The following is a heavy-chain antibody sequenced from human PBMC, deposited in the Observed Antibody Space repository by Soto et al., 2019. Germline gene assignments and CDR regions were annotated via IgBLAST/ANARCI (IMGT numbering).Heavy chain of an antibody. J-gene: IGHJ6*02. CDR2: IIPIFGTA. V-gene: IGHV1-69*13. CDR3: ARERGYVWGSYRSPKRYYYGMDV. Sequence: ASVKVSCKASGGTFSSYAISWVRQAPGQGLEWMGGIIPIFGTANYAQKFQGRVTITADESTSTAYMELSSLRSEDTAVYYCARERGYVWGSYRSPKRYYYGMDVWGQGTTVTVSS. CDR1: GGTFSSYA. D-gene: IGHD3-16*02.